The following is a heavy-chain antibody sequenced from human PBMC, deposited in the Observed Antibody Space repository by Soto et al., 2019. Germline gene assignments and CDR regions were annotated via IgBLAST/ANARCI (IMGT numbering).Heavy chain of an antibody. Sequence: ASVKVSCKASGGTFSSYTISWVRQAPGQGLEWMGRIIPILGIANYAQKFQGRVTITADKSTSTAYMELSSLRSEDTAVYYCARARIVVVPAAMDAXDIWGQGTMVTVSS. CDR1: GGTFSSYT. D-gene: IGHD2-2*01. J-gene: IGHJ3*02. CDR3: ARARIVVVPAAMDAXDI. CDR2: IIPILGIA. V-gene: IGHV1-69*02.